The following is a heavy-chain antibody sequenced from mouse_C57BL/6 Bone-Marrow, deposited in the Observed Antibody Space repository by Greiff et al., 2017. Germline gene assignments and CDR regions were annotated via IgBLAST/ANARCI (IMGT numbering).Heavy chain of an antibody. J-gene: IGHJ3*01. CDR3: SITTVVAEGFAY. Sequence: QVQLKQSGAELVRPGASVTLSCKASGYTFTDYEMHWVKQTPVHGLEWIGAIDPETGGTAYNQKFKGQAILTADKSSSTAYLELRSLTSEDSAVYYCSITTVVAEGFAYWGQGTLVTVSA. D-gene: IGHD1-1*01. CDR1: GYTFTDYE. CDR2: IDPETGGT. V-gene: IGHV1-15*01.